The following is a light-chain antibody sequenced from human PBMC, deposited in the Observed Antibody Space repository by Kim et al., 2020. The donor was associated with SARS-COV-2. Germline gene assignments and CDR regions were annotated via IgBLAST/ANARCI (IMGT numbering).Light chain of an antibody. CDR2: GAS. Sequence: EIVLTQSPGTLSLSPGETATLSCRTSQSVASNYLAWYQHKPGQGPRLLIHGASSRAIGIPDRFSGSGSGTDFTLTISRLEPEDFAVYYCQHYGSSPSYTFGQGTKLEI. V-gene: IGKV3-20*01. CDR1: QSVASNY. CDR3: QHYGSSPSYT. J-gene: IGKJ2*01.